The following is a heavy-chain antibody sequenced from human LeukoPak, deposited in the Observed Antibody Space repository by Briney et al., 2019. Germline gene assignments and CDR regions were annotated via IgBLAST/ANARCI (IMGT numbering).Heavy chain of an antibody. CDR1: GGSISSSSYY. Sequence: SETLSLTCTVSGGSISSSSYYWGWIRQPPGKGLEWIGSIYYSGSTYYNPSLQSRVTISVDTSKHHFSLQLSSVTAAHTAVYYCATQAYYYYYMDVWGKGTTVTVSS. V-gene: IGHV4-39*01. J-gene: IGHJ6*03. CDR3: ATQAYYYYYMDV. CDR2: IYYSGST.